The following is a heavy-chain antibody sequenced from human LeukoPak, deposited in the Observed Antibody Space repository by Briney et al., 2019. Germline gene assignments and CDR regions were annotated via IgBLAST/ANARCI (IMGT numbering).Heavy chain of an antibody. CDR2: ISSTGGTI. D-gene: IGHD2-15*01. CDR3: ARGYSRAAFDI. CDR1: GFTSRNYL. J-gene: IGHJ3*02. Sequence: PGGSLRLSCAASGFTSRNYLMNWVRQAPGKGLEWVSFISSTGGTIYYADSVKGRFTVSRDNGKNSLLLQMNSLRAEDTALYYCARGYSRAAFDIWGQGTVVAVSS. V-gene: IGHV3-48*01.